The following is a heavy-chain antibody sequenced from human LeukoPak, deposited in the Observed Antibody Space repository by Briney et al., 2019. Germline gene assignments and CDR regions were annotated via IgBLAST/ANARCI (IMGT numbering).Heavy chain of an antibody. Sequence: GGYLRLSCAASGLSVSPNYMSWVRQAPGKGLEWVSVIYSGGSTYYADSVKGRSTISRDNSKSTLYLQMNSLRPEDTALYYCARGFYGDLTHWGQGTLVTVSS. CDR3: ARGFYGDLTH. J-gene: IGHJ4*02. CDR2: IYSGGST. CDR1: GLSVSPNY. D-gene: IGHD4-17*01. V-gene: IGHV3-66*02.